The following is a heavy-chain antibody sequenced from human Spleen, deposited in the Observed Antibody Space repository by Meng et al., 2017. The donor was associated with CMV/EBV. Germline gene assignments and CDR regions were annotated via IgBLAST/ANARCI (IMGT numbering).Heavy chain of an antibody. J-gene: IGHJ4*02. CDR1: GFTFNSHW. V-gene: IGHV3-74*01. CDR2: TTRDGSST. CDR3: ARGVGESLGWEMGY. D-gene: IGHD1-26*01. Sequence: VELVESRGGVVPPGESPRPSCAASGFTFNSHWMHWVRQAPGKGPVWVSRTTRDGSSTSYADSVKGRFTISRDNAKSTLYLQMNSLRAEDTAVYYCARGVGESLGWEMGYWGQGTLVTVSS.